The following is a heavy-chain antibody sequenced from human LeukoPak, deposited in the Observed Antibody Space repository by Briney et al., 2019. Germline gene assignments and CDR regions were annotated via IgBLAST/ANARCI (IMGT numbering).Heavy chain of an antibody. CDR3: ARHGYCSGGSCYPTYFDY. D-gene: IGHD2-15*01. J-gene: IGHJ4*02. CDR1: GGSISSYY. CDR2: IYYSGST. Sequence: PSETLSLTCTVSGGSISSYYWSLIRQPPGKGLEWIGYIYYSGSTNYNPSLKSRVTISVDTSKNQFSLKLSSVTAADTAIYYCARHGYCSGGSCYPTYFDYWGQGTLVTVSS. V-gene: IGHV4-59*08.